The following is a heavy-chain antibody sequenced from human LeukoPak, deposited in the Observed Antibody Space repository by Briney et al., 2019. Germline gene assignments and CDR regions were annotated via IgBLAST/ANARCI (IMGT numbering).Heavy chain of an antibody. J-gene: IGHJ4*02. CDR2: IIPIFGTA. CDR1: GGTFSSYA. CDR3: ARDMGDGYNPNFDY. Sequence: SVKVSCKASGGTFSSYAISWVRQAPGQGLEWMGGIIPIFGTANYAQKFQGRVTMTRDTSTSTVYMELSSLRSEDTAVYYCARDMGDGYNPNFDYWGQGALVTVSS. D-gene: IGHD5-24*01. V-gene: IGHV1-69*05.